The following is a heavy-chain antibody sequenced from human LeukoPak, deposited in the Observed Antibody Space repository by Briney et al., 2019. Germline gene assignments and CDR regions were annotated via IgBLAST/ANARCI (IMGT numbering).Heavy chain of an antibody. CDR3: ARNYYVWGSYRFDY. Sequence: GGSLRLSCAASGFTFSDYTMNWVRQAPGKGLEWVSSISSTSSYIYYADSLKGRFTISRDNAKNSLYLQMNSLRAEDTAVYYCARNYYVWGSYRFDYWGQGTLVTVSS. D-gene: IGHD3-16*02. V-gene: IGHV3-21*06. CDR2: ISSTSSYI. CDR1: GFTFSDYT. J-gene: IGHJ4*02.